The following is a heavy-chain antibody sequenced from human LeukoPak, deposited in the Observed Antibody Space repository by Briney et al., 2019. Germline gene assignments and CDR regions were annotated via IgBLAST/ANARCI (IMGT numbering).Heavy chain of an antibody. J-gene: IGHJ4*02. Sequence: GGSLRLSCEASGFTFTTYSMTWVRQAPGKGLEWVSIISSGSSAIFSADALKGRFTIFRDDARNLLYLDMNSLRAEDTAVYYCARGHTAVTRHFDSWGQGTLVTVSS. CDR3: ARGHTAVTRHFDS. CDR2: ISSGSSAI. V-gene: IGHV3-21*01. D-gene: IGHD4-17*01. CDR1: GFTFTTYS.